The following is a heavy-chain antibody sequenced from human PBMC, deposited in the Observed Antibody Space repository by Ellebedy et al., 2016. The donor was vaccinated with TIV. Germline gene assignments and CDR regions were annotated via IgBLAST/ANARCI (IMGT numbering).Heavy chain of an antibody. CDR1: GGFITSSDSY. Sequence: MPSETLSLTCTVSGGFITSSDSYWGWIRQPPGKGLEWIATIESSWNIYYNASLKSRVIISADISKNQFSLQVSSLTAADTAVYYCARVKATGDQARGLIDAWGQGTLVTVSS. D-gene: IGHD1-26*01. J-gene: IGHJ5*02. V-gene: IGHV4-39*01. CDR2: IESSWNI. CDR3: ARVKATGDQARGLIDA.